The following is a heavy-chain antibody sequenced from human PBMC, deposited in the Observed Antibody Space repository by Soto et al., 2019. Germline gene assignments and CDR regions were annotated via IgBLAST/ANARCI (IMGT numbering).Heavy chain of an antibody. CDR1: GGSISSYY. Sequence: QVQLQESGPGLVKPSETLSLTCTVSGGSISSYYWSWIRQPPGKGLEWIGYIYYSGSTNYNPSLKSRVTISVDTSKNQFSLKLSSVTAADTAVYYCARVPGYCTNGVCYYYYGMDVW. V-gene: IGHV4-59*01. CDR2: IYYSGST. D-gene: IGHD2-8*01. CDR3: ARVPGYCTNGVCYYYYGMDV. J-gene: IGHJ6*01.